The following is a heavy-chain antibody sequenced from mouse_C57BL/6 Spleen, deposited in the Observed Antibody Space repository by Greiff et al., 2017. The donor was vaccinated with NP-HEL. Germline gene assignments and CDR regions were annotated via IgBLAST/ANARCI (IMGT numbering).Heavy chain of an antibody. Sequence: QVQLQQSGAELMKPGASVKLSCKATGYTFTGYWIEWVKQRPGHGLEWIGEILPGSGSTNYNVKFKGKATFTADTSSNTAYMQLSSLTTEDSAIYYCARGGVMDYWGQGTSVTVSS. V-gene: IGHV1-9*01. J-gene: IGHJ4*01. CDR2: ILPGSGST. CDR3: ARGGVMDY. CDR1: GYTFTGYW.